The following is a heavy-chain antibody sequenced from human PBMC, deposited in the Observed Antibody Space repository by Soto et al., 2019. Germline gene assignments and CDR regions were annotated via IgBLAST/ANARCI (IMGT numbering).Heavy chain of an antibody. D-gene: IGHD3-16*02. CDR1: GGSISSYY. V-gene: IGHV4-59*01. J-gene: IGHJ6*02. Sequence: SETLSLTCTVSGGSISSYYWSWIRQPPGKGLEWIGYIYYSGSTNYNPSLKSRVTISVDTSKNRFSLKLSSVTAADTAVYYCARVSSLRNYYYGMDVWGQGTTVTVSS. CDR2: IYYSGST. CDR3: ARVSSLRNYYYGMDV.